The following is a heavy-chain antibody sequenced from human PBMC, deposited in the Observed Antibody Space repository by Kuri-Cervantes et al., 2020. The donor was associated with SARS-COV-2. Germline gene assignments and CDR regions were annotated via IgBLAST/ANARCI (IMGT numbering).Heavy chain of an antibody. D-gene: IGHD3-22*01. J-gene: IGHJ5*02. CDR2: ISYDGSNK. CDR1: GFTFSSYA. Sequence: LSLTCAASGFTFSSYAMHWVRQAPGKGLEWVAVISYDGSNKYYADSVKGRFTISRDNSKNTLYLQMNSLRAEDTAVYYCARVDSSGYFNWFDPWGQGTLVTVSS. V-gene: IGHV3-30-3*01. CDR3: ARVDSSGYFNWFDP.